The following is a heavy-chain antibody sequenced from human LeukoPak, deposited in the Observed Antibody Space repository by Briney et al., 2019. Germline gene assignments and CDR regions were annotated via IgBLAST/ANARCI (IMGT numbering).Heavy chain of an antibody. CDR2: TYYRSKWYY. CDR3: ARDGYYAGYDFDS. CDR1: GDSVSSNSAS. D-gene: IGHD3-3*01. Sequence: SQTLSLTCDISGDSVSSNSASWHWIRQSPSRGLEWLGRTYYRSKWYYDYAVSVKSRITIKPDPSNNQVSLQLNSVTPEDTAVYYCARDGYYAGYDFDSWGQGTLVTVSS. J-gene: IGHJ4*02. V-gene: IGHV6-1*01.